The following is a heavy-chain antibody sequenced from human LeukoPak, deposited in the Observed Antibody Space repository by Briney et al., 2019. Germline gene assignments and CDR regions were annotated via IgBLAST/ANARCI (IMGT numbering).Heavy chain of an antibody. Sequence: GGSLRLSCAASGFTFSSYSMNWVRQAPGKGLEWVSSISSSSSYIYYADSVKGRFTISRDNAKNSLYLQMNSLRAEDTGVYYCARDAAGMTDPWGQGTLVTVSS. J-gene: IGHJ5*02. CDR2: ISSSSSYI. V-gene: IGHV3-21*01. D-gene: IGHD1-1*01. CDR1: GFTFSSYS. CDR3: ARDAAGMTDP.